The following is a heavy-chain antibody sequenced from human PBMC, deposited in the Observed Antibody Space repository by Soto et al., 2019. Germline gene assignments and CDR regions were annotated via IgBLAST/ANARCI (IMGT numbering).Heavy chain of an antibody. D-gene: IGHD2-15*01. CDR1: GFTFSSYA. J-gene: IGHJ4*02. CDR2: ISYAGSNK. V-gene: IGHV3-30-3*01. CDR3: ARRGGATLDY. Sequence: QVQLVESGGGVVQPGRSLRLSCAASGFTFSSYAMHWVRQAPGKGLEWAAVISYAGSNKDYADSVKGRFTITRDNSKNTLYLQMNSLRAEDTALSYCARRGGATLDYWGQGTMVTVYS.